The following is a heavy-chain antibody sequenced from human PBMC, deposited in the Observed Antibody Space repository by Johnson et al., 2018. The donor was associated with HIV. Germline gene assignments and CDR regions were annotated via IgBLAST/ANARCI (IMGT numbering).Heavy chain of an antibody. D-gene: IGHD3-16*02. CDR1: GFTFSSYW. CDR3: ARERTFDDVWGSYRPEAFDI. Sequence: QVQLVESGGGLVQPGGSLRLSCEASGFTFSSYWMRWVRQAPGKGLEWVAVISYDGNNKHYADSVKGRFTISRDNSKNTLYLQMNSLRAEDTAVYYFARERTFDDVWGSYRPEAFDIWGQGTMVTVSS. V-gene: IGHV3-30*03. J-gene: IGHJ3*02. CDR2: ISYDGNNK.